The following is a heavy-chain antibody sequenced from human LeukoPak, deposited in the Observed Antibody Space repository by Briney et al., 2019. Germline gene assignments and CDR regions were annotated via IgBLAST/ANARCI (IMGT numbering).Heavy chain of an antibody. CDR2: ISYDGSNK. V-gene: IGHV3-30-3*01. CDR3: ASAGGDYRSYYGMDV. CDR1: GFTFSSYA. D-gene: IGHD3-16*01. J-gene: IGHJ6*02. Sequence: PGGSLRLSCAASGFTFSSYAMHWVRQAPGKGLEWVAVISYDGSNKYYADSVKGRFTISRDNSKNTLYLQMNSLRAEDTAVYYCASAGGDYRSYYGMDVWGQGTTVTVSS.